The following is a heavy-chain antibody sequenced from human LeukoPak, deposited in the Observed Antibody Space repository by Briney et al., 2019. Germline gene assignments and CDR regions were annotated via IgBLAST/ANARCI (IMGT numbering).Heavy chain of an antibody. CDR3: ARAEGLRDYLFDY. CDR1: GFTFSSYA. Sequence: GGSLRLSCAASGFTFSSYAMHWVRQAPGKGLEWVAVISYDGSNKYYADSVKGRFTISRDNSKNTLYLQMNSLRAEDTAVYYCARAEGLRDYLFDYWGQGTLVTVSS. J-gene: IGHJ4*02. D-gene: IGHD4-17*01. CDR2: ISYDGSNK. V-gene: IGHV3-30-3*01.